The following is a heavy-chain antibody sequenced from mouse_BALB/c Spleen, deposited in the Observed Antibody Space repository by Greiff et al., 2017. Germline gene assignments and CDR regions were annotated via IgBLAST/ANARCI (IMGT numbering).Heavy chain of an antibody. D-gene: IGHD1-1*01. V-gene: IGHV5-6-5*01. J-gene: IGHJ2*01. CDR3: AREGDYGRLPFDY. CDR2: ISSGGST. Sequence: EVMLVESGGGLVKPGGSLKLSCAASGFTFSSYAMSWVRQTPEKRLEWVASISSGGSTYYPDSVKGRFTISRDNARNILYLQMSSLRSEDTAMYYCAREGDYGRLPFDYWGQGTTLTVSS. CDR1: GFTFSSYA.